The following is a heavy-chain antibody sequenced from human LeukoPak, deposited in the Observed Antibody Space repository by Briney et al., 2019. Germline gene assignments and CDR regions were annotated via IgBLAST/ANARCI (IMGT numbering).Heavy chain of an antibody. CDR3: ARGPGGIYYEALHY. Sequence: GGSLRLSCAASGFTFDDYGMSWVRQAPGKGLEWVSGITWNGGSTGYVDSVKGRFTISRDSAKNSLYLQMNSLRAEDTALYYCARGPGGIYYEALHYWGQGTLVTVSS. CDR2: ITWNGGST. J-gene: IGHJ4*02. V-gene: IGHV3-20*04. CDR1: GFTFDDYG. D-gene: IGHD1-26*01.